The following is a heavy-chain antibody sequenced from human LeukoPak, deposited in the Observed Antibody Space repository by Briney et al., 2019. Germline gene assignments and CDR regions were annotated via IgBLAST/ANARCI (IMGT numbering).Heavy chain of an antibody. CDR3: ARVGLPSGIYYFDY. J-gene: IGHJ4*02. CDR1: GYSFTGYY. V-gene: IGHV7-4-1*02. D-gene: IGHD3-3*02. Sequence: GASVKVSCKASGYSFTGYYMHWVRQAPGQGLEWMGWINTNTGNPTYAQGFTGRFVFSLDTSVSTAYLQISSLKAEATAVYYCARVGLPSGIYYFDYWGQGTLVTVSS. CDR2: INTNTGNP.